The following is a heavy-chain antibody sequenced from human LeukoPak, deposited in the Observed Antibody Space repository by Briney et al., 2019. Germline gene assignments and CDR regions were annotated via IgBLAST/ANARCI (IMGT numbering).Heavy chain of an antibody. CDR2: INHSGST. CDR3: ARVTRGNP. J-gene: IGHJ5*02. D-gene: IGHD3-16*01. V-gene: IGHV4-34*01. CDR1: GGSFSGYY. Sequence: PSETLSLTCAVYGGSFSGYYWSWIRQPPGKGLEWIGEINHSGSTNYNSSLKSRVTISVDTSKNQFSLKLSSVTAADTAVYYCARVTRGNPWGQGTLVTVSS.